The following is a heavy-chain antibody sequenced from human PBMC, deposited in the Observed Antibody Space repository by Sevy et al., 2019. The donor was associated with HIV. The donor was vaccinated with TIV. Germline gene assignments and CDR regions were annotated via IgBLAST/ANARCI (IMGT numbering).Heavy chain of an antibody. CDR2: IWYDGSNK. V-gene: IGHV3-33*01. D-gene: IGHD2-21*02. CDR3: ARAAYGGGDCYSSGAFDY. J-gene: IGHJ4*02. Sequence: GGSLRLSCAASGFTFSSYGMHWVRQAPGKGLEWVAVIWYDGSNKYYADSVKGRFTISRDNSKNTLYLQMNSLRAEDTAVYYCARAAYGGGDCYSSGAFDYWGQGTLVTVSS. CDR1: GFTFSSYG.